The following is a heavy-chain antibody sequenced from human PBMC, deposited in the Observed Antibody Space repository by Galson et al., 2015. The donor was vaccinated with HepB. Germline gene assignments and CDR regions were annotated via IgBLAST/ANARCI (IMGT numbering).Heavy chain of an antibody. J-gene: IGHJ4*02. CDR2: ISYDGSNK. D-gene: IGHD3-3*01. CDR1: GFTFSSYG. CDR3: AKDPAYYDFWSGYGHFDY. Sequence: SLRLSCAASGFTFSSYGMHWVRQAPGRGLEWVAVISYDGSNKYYADSVKGRFTISRDNSKNTLYLQMNSLRAEDTAVYYCAKDPAYYDFWSGYGHFDYWGQGTLVTVSS. V-gene: IGHV3-30*18.